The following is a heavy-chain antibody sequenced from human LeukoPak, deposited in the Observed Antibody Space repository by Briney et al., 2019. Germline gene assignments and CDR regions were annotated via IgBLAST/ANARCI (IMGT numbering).Heavy chain of an antibody. J-gene: IGHJ4*02. V-gene: IGHV4-34*01. D-gene: IGHD5-18*01. CDR3: ARHSRDTAMVGGYYFDY. CDR2: INHSGST. CDR1: GGSFSGYY. Sequence: SETLSLTCAVYGGSFSGYYWSWIRQPPGKGLEWIGEINHSGSTNYNPSLKSRVTISVDTSKNQFSLKLSSVTAADTAVYYCARHSRDTAMVGGYYFDYWGQGTLVTVSS.